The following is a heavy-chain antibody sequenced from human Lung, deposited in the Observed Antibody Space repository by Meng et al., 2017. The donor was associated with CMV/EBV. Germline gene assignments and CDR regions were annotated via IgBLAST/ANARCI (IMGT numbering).Heavy chain of an antibody. CDR1: GTSISTSNW. CDR2: VYHSGYT. V-gene: IGHV4-4*02. Sequence: SETLSLXXAVSGTSISTSNWWSWVRQPPGKGLEWIGEVYHSGYTNYNPSFKSRVSMSVDRSKNQFSLRLSSVTAADTAVYYCARVTEYGGNCFDSWGQGTXVTGAS. D-gene: IGHD4/OR15-4a*01. CDR3: ARVTEYGGNCFDS. J-gene: IGHJ4*02.